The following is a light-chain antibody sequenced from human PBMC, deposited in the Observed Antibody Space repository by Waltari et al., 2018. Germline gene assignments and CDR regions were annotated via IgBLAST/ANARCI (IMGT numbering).Light chain of an antibody. J-gene: IGKJ1*01. CDR1: ESVSRA. CDR2: GTS. CDR3: QHYVRLPVT. V-gene: IGKV3-20*01. Sequence: EIVLTQSPGTLSLSAGERATVSCRASESVSRALAGFQQKPGQAPSLLIYGTSTSATGSPDRCSGSGSGTDFSLTISRMEPDDFAVYYCQHYVRLPVTFGQGTTVEI.